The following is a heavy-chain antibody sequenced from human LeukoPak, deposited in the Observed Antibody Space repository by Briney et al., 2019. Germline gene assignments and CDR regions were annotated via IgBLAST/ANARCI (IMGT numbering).Heavy chain of an antibody. CDR3: AKDLGRYRNNYFDY. Sequence: KSGGSLTLSCTPLGLTFREARMIWVRQAPGEGLECVSCIKIKADGGTMDYSAPVSRGFTTSRKASKNTLCLQMNSLRAVDTAVYYCAKDLGRYRNNYFDYWGQGTLVTVSS. D-gene: IGHD1-26*01. J-gene: IGHJ4*02. V-gene: IGHV3-15*07. CDR2: IKIKADGGTM. CDR1: GLTFREAR.